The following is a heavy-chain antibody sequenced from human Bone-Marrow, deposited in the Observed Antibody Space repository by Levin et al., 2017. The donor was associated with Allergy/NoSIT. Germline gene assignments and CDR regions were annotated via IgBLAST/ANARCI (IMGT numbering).Heavy chain of an antibody. Sequence: GGSLRLSCAASGFSFDSSEMTWVRQAPGKGLEWISYISVGGSTVHYADSVKGRFTVSRDNAHNSLSLQMNSLRAEDTGVYYCARLFLLGFCYGGACYDIKALDYWGQGTLVTVSS. CDR3: ARLFLLGFCYGGACYDIKALDY. D-gene: IGHD2-8*02. CDR2: ISVGGSTV. V-gene: IGHV3-48*03. J-gene: IGHJ4*02. CDR1: GFSFDSSE.